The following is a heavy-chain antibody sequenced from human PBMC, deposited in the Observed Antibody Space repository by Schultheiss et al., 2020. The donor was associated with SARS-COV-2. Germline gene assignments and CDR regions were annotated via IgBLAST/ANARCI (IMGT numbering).Heavy chain of an antibody. Sequence: GGSLRLSCAGSGFSFSSYAMSWVRQAPEKGLEWVSSISSTSSSIYYADSLKGRFTISRDNAKNSLYLQMNSLRAEDTAVYYCARDGYCSSTSCYTHYYYYGMDVWGQGTTVTVSS. V-gene: IGHV3-21*01. J-gene: IGHJ6*02. D-gene: IGHD2-2*01. CDR3: ARDGYCSSTSCYTHYYYYGMDV. CDR2: ISSTSSSI. CDR1: GFSFSSYA.